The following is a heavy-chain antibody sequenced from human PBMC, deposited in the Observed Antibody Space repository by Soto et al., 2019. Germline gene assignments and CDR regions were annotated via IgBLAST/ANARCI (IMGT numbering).Heavy chain of an antibody. Sequence: EVQLVETGGGLFQPGGSLRLSCVVSEFTVSNNYMSWVRQAPGKGLEWVSLIYSGGSTYYADSVKGRFTISRDNSKSTLYLQMNSLRAEDTGIYYCQGTSEKYCWGQATRVTVSS. CDR1: EFTVSNNY. D-gene: IGHD1-7*01. V-gene: IGHV3-53*02. J-gene: IGHJ4*01. CDR3: QGTSEKYC. CDR2: IYSGGST.